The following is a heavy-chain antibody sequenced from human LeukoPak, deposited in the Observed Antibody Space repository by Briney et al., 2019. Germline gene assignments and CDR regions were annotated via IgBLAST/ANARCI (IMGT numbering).Heavy chain of an antibody. D-gene: IGHD4-17*01. V-gene: IGHV3-23*01. CDR3: SKDRGGTYGDYFDY. J-gene: IGHJ4*02. Sequence: PGGSLRLSCAASGFTFRSYAMTWVRQSPGKGLEWVSAIGGSGGTTYYADSVKGRFTISRDNSKNTLYLQMNSLRAEDTAVYYCSKDRGGTYGDYFDYWGRGTLVTVSS. CDR2: IGGSGGTT. CDR1: GFTFRSYA.